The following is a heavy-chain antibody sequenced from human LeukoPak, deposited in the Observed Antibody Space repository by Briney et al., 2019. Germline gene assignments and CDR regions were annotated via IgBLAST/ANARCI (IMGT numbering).Heavy chain of an antibody. CDR3: ARVYGSGSYYNVLGRFDY. CDR1: GGTFSSYA. D-gene: IGHD3-10*01. Sequence: ASVKVSCKASGGTFSSYAISCVRQAPGQGLEWMGGIIPIFGTANYAHKFQGRVTIPAHKSASTAYIELSSLRSEDTAVYYCARVYGSGSYYNVLGRFDYWGQGTLVTVSS. J-gene: IGHJ4*02. CDR2: IIPIFGTA. V-gene: IGHV1-69*06.